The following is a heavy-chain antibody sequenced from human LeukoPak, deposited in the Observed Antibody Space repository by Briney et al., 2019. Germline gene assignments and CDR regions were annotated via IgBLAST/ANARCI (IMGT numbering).Heavy chain of an antibody. D-gene: IGHD4-17*01. CDR1: GGSISSGGYS. V-gene: IGHV4-30-2*01. CDR2: IYHSGST. J-gene: IGHJ4*02. Sequence: PSETLSLTCAVSGGSISSGGYSWSRIRQPPGKGLEWIGYIYHSGSTYYNPSLKSRVTISVDRSKNQFSLKLSSVTAADTAVYYCASAYGDYVSCFDYWGQGTLVTVSS. CDR3: ASAYGDYVSCFDY.